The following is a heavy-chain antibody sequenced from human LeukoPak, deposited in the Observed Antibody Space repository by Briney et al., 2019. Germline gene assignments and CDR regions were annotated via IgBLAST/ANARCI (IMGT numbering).Heavy chain of an antibody. CDR1: GFTFNNYG. D-gene: IGHD3-9*01. Sequence: GRSLRLSCAASGFTFNNYGMHWVRQAPGKGLEWMALIWYDGSNRYYADSVKGRFTISRDNSKNTPYLQMNSLRAEDTAVYYCSREYFDWSRNYYYGMDVWGQGTTVTVSS. V-gene: IGHV3-33*01. CDR3: SREYFDWSRNYYYGMDV. J-gene: IGHJ6*02. CDR2: IWYDGSNR.